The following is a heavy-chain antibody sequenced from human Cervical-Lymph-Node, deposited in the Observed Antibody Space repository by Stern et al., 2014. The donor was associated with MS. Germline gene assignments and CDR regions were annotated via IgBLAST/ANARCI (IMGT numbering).Heavy chain of an antibody. Sequence: EMQLVESGAEVKKPGESLKISCKGSKYNFNTHWIAWVRQMPGKGLEWLGNIYPGNSDTRYNPCLQGQVSILADKSITTACLHFSSLKASDSAMYFCARHGGPNWNHEAHNWFDPWGQGTLVTVSS. J-gene: IGHJ5*02. CDR2: IYPGNSDT. CDR3: ARHGGPNWNHEAHNWFDP. V-gene: IGHV5-51*03. D-gene: IGHD1-14*01. CDR1: KYNFNTHW.